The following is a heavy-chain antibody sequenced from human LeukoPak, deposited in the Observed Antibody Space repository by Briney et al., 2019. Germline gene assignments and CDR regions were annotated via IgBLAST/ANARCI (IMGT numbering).Heavy chain of an antibody. V-gene: IGHV3-30*18. D-gene: IGHD6-13*01. CDR3: AKDRIQGIAPTYYFDY. CDR2: ISYDGSNK. CDR1: GFTFSSYG. J-gene: IGHJ4*02. Sequence: GRSLRLSCAASGFTFSSYGMHWVRQAPGKGLEWVAVISYDGSNKYYADSVKGRFTISRDNSKNTLHLQMNSLRAEDTAVYYCAKDRIQGIAPTYYFDYWGQGTLVTVSS.